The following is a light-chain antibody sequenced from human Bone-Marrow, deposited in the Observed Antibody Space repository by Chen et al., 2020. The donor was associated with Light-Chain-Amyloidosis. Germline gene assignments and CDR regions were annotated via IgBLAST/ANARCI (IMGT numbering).Light chain of an antibody. J-gene: IGKJ5*01. CDR1: QSVSGN. CDR2: GTS. Sequence: EIVLTQSPATLSVSPGEGATLSCTASQSVSGNLAWYQQKPGQAPRLLIYGTSTRATGIPARFSGSGSGTEFTLIIGSLQSEDSAVYYCQQYINWPSITFGQGIRLDIK. V-gene: IGKV3-15*01. CDR3: QQYINWPSIT.